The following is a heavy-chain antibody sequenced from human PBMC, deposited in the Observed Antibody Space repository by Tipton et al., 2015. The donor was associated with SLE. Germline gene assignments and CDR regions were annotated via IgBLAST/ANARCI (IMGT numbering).Heavy chain of an antibody. CDR2: IRYDGSHT. CDR3: AKDTRRQWVDVYYFDD. CDR1: GFIFSSYG. D-gene: IGHD6-19*01. Sequence: QVQLVQSGGGVVQPGRSLRLSCAASGFIFSSYGMHWVRQAPGKGLEWVASIRYDGSHTYYADSVKGRFTISRDNSKNTLYVQMNSLRAEDTAVYYCAKDTRRQWVDVYYFDDWGQGTLVTVSS. J-gene: IGHJ4*02. V-gene: IGHV3-30*02.